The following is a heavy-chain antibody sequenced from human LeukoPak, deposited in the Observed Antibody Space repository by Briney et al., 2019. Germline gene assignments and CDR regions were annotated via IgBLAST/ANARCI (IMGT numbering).Heavy chain of an antibody. D-gene: IGHD5-18*01. CDR3: ARLRGDSYGYEVDY. CDR1: RGTFSSYA. Sequence: GSSVMVSSKPSRGTFSSYAIRWVRQAPGQGREWMGGIIPILGIANYAQKFQGRVTITADKSTSTAYLELSSLRSEDTAVYYCARLRGDSYGYEVDYGGQGTLDSVSS. CDR2: IIPILGIA. V-gene: IGHV1-69*04. J-gene: IGHJ4*02.